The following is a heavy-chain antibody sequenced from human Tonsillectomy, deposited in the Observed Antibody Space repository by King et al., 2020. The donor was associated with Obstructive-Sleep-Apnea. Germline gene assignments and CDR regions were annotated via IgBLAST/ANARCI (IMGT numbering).Heavy chain of an antibody. V-gene: IGHV3-23*04. Sequence: QLVQSGGGLAQRGGSLRLSCVGSGFTFTNYAMRWVRQAPGKGREWVSATTGGGDKATYAESVKGRFTISRDNPNNTLYLQMNSLRAEDTAIYFCAKMSGGVSFYYFDVWGQGTLVTVSS. J-gene: IGHJ4*02. CDR2: TTGGGDKA. CDR1: GFTFTNYA. D-gene: IGHD3-16*01. CDR3: AKMSGGVSFYYFDV.